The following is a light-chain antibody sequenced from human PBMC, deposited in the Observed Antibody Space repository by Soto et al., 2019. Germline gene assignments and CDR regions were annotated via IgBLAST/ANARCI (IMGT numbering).Light chain of an antibody. V-gene: IGLV1-47*01. Sequence: QSVLTQPPSASGTPGQRVTIPCSGSSSNIGSNYVYWYQQLPGTAPKLLIYRNNHRPSGVPDRFSGSKSGTSASLAISGLRSEDEADYYCAVWDDSLSGVVFGGGTKLTVL. CDR3: AVWDDSLSGVV. J-gene: IGLJ2*01. CDR2: RNN. CDR1: SSNIGSNY.